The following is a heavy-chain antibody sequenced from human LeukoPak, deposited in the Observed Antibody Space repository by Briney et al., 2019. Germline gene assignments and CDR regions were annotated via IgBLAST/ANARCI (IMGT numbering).Heavy chain of an antibody. CDR1: GFTFSCYW. D-gene: IGHD3-22*01. Sequence: GGSLRLSCAASGFTFSCYWMPWVRQAPGKGLVWVSRISSDGSSTSYADSVKGRFTISRDNAKKRLYLQMNSLRAEDTAVYFCASGYYYNSLGDYWGQGTLVTVSS. J-gene: IGHJ4*02. V-gene: IGHV3-74*01. CDR2: ISSDGSST. CDR3: ASGYYYNSLGDY.